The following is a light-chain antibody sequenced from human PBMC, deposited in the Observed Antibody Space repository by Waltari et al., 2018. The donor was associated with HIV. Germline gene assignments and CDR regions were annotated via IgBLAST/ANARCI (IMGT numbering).Light chain of an antibody. CDR3: QSADSSGTYVV. V-gene: IGLV3-25*03. J-gene: IGLJ3*02. CDR2: KDS. CDR1: ALPKQY. Sequence: QPPSVSVSPGQTARITCSGDALPKQYAYWYRQRPGQAPVLVIYKDSERSSWIPERLSGSSSGTTVTLTIIGVQAEDEADYYCQSADSSGTYVVFGGGTKLTVL.